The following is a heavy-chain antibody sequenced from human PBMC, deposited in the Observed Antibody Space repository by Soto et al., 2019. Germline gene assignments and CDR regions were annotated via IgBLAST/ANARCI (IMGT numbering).Heavy chain of an antibody. V-gene: IGHV3-30*02. CDR3: AKDTYYYDSSGYYVFDY. CDR2: IWYDGSNK. D-gene: IGHD3-22*01. Sequence: PGGSLRLSCAASGFTFSTYGMQWVRQAPGKGLEWVAVIWYDGSNKYYADSVEGRFTISRDNSKSTVYLQMNSLRAEDTAIYYCAKDTYYYDSSGYYVFDYWGQGTLVTVSS. J-gene: IGHJ4*02. CDR1: GFTFSTYG.